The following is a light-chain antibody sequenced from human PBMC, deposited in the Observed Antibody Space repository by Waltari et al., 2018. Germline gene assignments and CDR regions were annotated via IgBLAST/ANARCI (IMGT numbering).Light chain of an antibody. Sequence: DIVMTQSPLSLPVTPGEAASISCRSRYDLLHSNGYNYLDWYLQKPGQSPQLLIYLGSNRASGVPDRFSGSGSGTDFTLKISRVEAEDVGVYYCMQALQTPWAFGQGTKVEIK. CDR2: LGS. CDR3: MQALQTPWA. V-gene: IGKV2-28*01. J-gene: IGKJ1*01. CDR1: YDLLHSNGYNY.